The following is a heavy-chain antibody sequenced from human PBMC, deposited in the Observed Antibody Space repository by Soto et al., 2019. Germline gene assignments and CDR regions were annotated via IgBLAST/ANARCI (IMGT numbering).Heavy chain of an antibody. V-gene: IGHV3-23*01. CDR1: GFTFSSYA. J-gene: IGHJ4*02. D-gene: IGHD3-10*01. CDR3: ARMLTMVRGVTGLRDFDF. CDR2: ISGGVVTI. Sequence: EVQLLESGGDLVQDGGSLRLSCAASGFTFSSYAMSWVRQAPGKGLEWVSAISGGVVTIYYLDSVKGRFTISRDNSKDTLYLEMNSLTAEDTAVYYCARMLTMVRGVTGLRDFDFWGQGALVTVSS.